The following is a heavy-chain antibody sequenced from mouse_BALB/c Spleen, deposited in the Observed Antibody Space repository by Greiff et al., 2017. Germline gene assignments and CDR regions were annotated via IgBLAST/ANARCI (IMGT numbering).Heavy chain of an antibody. V-gene: IGHV2-2*02. Sequence: QVQLQQSGPGLVQPSQSLSITCTVSGFSLTSYGVHWVRQSPGKGLEWLGVIWSGGSTDYNAAFISRLSISKDNSKSQVFFKMNSLQANDTAIYYCARNLVGYSVFYYYAMDYWGQGTSVTVSS. CDR3: ARNLVGYSVFYYYAMDY. CDR2: IWSGGST. J-gene: IGHJ4*01. CDR1: GFSLTSYG. D-gene: IGHD2-3*01.